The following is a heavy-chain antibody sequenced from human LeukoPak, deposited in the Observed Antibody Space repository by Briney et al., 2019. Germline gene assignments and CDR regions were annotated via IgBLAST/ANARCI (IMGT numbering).Heavy chain of an antibody. V-gene: IGHV3-64*01. Sequence: PGGSLRLSCAASGFTFSSYAMHWVRQAPGEGLEYVSAISSNGGSTHYANSVKGRFTISRDNSKNALYLQMGSLRAEDMAAYYCARGSSGWAIGYWGQGTLVTVSS. CDR2: ISSNGGST. D-gene: IGHD6-19*01. J-gene: IGHJ4*02. CDR3: ARGSSGWAIGY. CDR1: GFTFSSYA.